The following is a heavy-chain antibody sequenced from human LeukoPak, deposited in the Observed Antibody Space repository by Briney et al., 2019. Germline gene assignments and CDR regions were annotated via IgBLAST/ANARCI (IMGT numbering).Heavy chain of an antibody. V-gene: IGHV4-59*08. CDR2: IYYSGST. CDR1: GGSISSYY. Sequence: PSETLSLTCTVSGGSISSYYWSWIRQPPGKGLEWIGYIYYSGSTNYNPSLKSRVTISVDTSKNQFSLKLSSVTAADTAVYYCARVDGSSWSAPGVTPNWYFDLWGRGTLVTVSS. CDR3: ARVDGSSWSAPGVTPNWYFDL. D-gene: IGHD6-13*01. J-gene: IGHJ2*01.